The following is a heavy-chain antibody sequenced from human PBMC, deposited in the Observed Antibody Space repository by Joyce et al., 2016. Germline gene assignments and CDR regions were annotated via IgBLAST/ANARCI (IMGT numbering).Heavy chain of an antibody. CDR1: GYNFTNQW. CDR3: ARRADFWSGYYTGVFDL. D-gene: IGHD3-3*01. CDR2: IYPDDYDI. J-gene: IGHJ4*02. V-gene: IGHV5-51*01. Sequence: EVQLVQSGAEVKKPGESLKISCKGFGYNFTNQWIGWVRQMPGEGLEWMGTIYPDDYDIRYSPSFQGQVTISADKSLTTAYLQWSSLRASDTAMYYCARRADFWSGYYTGVFDLWGQGTLLTVSS.